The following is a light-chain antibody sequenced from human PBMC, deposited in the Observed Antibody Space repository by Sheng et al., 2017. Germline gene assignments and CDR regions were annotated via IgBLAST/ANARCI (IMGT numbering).Light chain of an antibody. Sequence: EIVLTQSPATLSLSPGERATLSCRASQSVSSYLGWYQQKPGQAPRLLMYDASTRATGIPARFSGSGSGIDFTLTISSLQSEDFASYYCQQYDKWPRTFGQGTKVELK. V-gene: IGKV3-15*01. J-gene: IGKJ1*01. CDR3: QQYDKWPRT. CDR1: QSVSSY. CDR2: DAS.